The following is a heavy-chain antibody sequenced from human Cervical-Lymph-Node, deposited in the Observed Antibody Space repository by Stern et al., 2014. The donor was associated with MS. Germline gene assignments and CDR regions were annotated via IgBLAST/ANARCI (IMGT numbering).Heavy chain of an antibody. CDR2: FSAYNGNK. V-gene: IGHV1-18*01. CDR3: ARAAGILDF. J-gene: IGHJ4*02. Sequence: VQLGESGNEVKKPGASVKVSCEASGYTFTSYGISWVRQAPGQGLELMGWFSAYNGNKNYEQKFQDRVTMTSDTSTSTVYMELRNLRSDDAALYYCARAAGILDFWGQGTLVTVSS. D-gene: IGHD1-1*01. CDR1: GYTFTSYG.